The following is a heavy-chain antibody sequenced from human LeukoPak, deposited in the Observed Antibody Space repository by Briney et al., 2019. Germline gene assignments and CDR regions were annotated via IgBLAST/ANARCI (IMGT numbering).Heavy chain of an antibody. CDR1: GFTFRCYD. D-gene: IGHD6-19*01. J-gene: IGHJ4*02. V-gene: IGHV3-23*01. CDR3: ARDPSGSGWSLSD. CDR2: ISQTGGDT. Sequence: GGSLRLSCAASGFTFRCYDMTWVRQAPGKGLEWVSLISQTGGDTYYADSVKGRFTISRDNSKNTVCLQMNSLRVEDTAVYYCARDPSGSGWSLSDWGQGTPVTVSP.